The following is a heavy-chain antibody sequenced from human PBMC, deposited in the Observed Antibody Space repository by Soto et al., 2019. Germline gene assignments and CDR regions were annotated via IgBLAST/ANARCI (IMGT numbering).Heavy chain of an antibody. CDR2: IKPRGGDT. J-gene: IGHJ5*02. CDR1: GYTFITYW. D-gene: IGHD1-26*01. V-gene: IGHV1-46*03. Sequence: QVQLVQSGAEVKKPGASVKLSCKASGYTFITYWMHWGRQAPGQGLERMGLIKPRGGDTTYAQGSQGRVTMTRDTSTSTGYMELTSLTSEDTAVYYCTTGGGKSYDPWGQGTPVTVSS. CDR3: TTGGGKSYDP.